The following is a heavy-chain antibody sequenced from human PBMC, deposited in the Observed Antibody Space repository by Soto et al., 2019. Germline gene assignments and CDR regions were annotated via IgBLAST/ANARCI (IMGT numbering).Heavy chain of an antibody. CDR2: IIPISGTA. CDR3: ARSQGSSTSLEIYYYYYYGMDV. Sequence: QVQLVQSGAEVKKPGSSVKVSCKASGGTFSSYAISWVRQAPGQGREWMGGIIPISGTANYAQKFQGRVTIPADASTSTAYMELSRMRSEDTAVYYCARSQGSSTSLEIYYYYYYGMDVWGQGTTVTVSS. CDR1: GGTFSSYA. D-gene: IGHD2-2*01. J-gene: IGHJ6*02. V-gene: IGHV1-69*01.